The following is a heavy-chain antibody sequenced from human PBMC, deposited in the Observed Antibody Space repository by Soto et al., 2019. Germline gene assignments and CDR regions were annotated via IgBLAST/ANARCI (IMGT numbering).Heavy chain of an antibody. Sequence: SETLSLTCIVSGESISRSSYYWGWFRQPPGKGLEWIGSTYYSGRTDYNPSFTSRVTISIDTSKNQFSLKLSSVTATDTAVYYCARQRTTVVTQAYFDHGGQGALCTV. D-gene: IGHD2-21*02. CDR1: GESISRSSYY. J-gene: IGHJ4*02. V-gene: IGHV4-39*01. CDR3: ARQRTTVVTQAYFDH. CDR2: TYYSGRT.